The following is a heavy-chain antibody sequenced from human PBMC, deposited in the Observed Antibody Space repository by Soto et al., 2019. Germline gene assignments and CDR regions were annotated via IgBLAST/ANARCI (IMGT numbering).Heavy chain of an antibody. CDR1: GGTFSSYT. J-gene: IGHJ6*03. CDR2: IIPILGIA. Sequence: SVKVSCKASGGTFSSYTISWVRQAPGQGLEWMGRIIPILGIANYAQKFQGRVTITADKSTSTAYMELSSLRSEDTAVYYCARGIFGVVIPYYYYMDVWGKGTTVTVSS. D-gene: IGHD3-3*01. CDR3: ARGIFGVVIPYYYYMDV. V-gene: IGHV1-69*02.